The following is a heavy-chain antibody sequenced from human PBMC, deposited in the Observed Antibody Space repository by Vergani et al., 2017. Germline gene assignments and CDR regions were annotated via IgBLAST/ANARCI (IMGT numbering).Heavy chain of an antibody. CDR3: AKSGWLQHFGAHYFDS. CDR2: ISESGDNT. V-gene: IGHV3-23*04. Sequence: EVQLVESGGGVVRPGGSLRLSCVGSGFAFGDFGMSWVRQAPGKGLEWVSAISESGDNTYYPDSVRGRFTISRDNSKNTLFLQMDSLRAEDTAVYYCAKSGWLQHFGAHYFDSWGQGILVTVSS. CDR1: GFAFGDFG. J-gene: IGHJ4*02. D-gene: IGHD5-24*01.